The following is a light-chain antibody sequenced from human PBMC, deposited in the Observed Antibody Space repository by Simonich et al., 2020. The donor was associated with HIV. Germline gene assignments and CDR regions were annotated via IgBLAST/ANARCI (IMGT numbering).Light chain of an antibody. CDR3: QQYNNWPMYT. V-gene: IGKV3-15*01. CDR1: QSISSN. Sequence: EIVMTQSPATLSVSTGERATLSCRASQSISSNLVWYHQKPGQGPRLFIYGASTRATGIPARFSGSVSGTEFTLTINSLRSEDFAVYYCQQYNNWPMYTFGQGTKLEIK. CDR2: GAS. J-gene: IGKJ2*01.